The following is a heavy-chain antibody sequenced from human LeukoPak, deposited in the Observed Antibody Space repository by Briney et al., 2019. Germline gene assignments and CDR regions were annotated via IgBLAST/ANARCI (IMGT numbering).Heavy chain of an antibody. CDR1: GFTFSTYA. D-gene: IGHD2-21*02. J-gene: IGHJ4*02. CDR2: ISAAGGSA. Sequence: GGSLRLSCAAAGFTFSTYAMSWVRQAPGKGLEWVSAISAAGGSAYYADSVKGRFTVSRDNSNNTLYLQMNRLRAEDTALYYCAKDLLFPTFGSDSWGQGTLVTVSS. CDR3: AKDLLFPTFGSDS. V-gene: IGHV3-23*01.